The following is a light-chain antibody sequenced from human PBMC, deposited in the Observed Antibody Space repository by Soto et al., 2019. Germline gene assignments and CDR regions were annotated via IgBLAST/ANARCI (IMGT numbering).Light chain of an antibody. CDR3: QQYANWPKT. CDR2: AAS. V-gene: IGKV3-15*01. J-gene: IGKJ1*01. Sequence: EIVMTQSPATQSVSPGERATLSCRASQSVSNKLVWYQQKPGQAPRLLIYAASTRATGIPARFSGSGSETEFTLTISSLQSEDLAVYYCQQYANWPKTFGQGTKVDIK. CDR1: QSVSNK.